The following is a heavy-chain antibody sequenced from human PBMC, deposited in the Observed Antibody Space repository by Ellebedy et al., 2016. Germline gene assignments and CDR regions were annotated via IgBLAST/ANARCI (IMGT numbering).Heavy chain of an antibody. J-gene: IGHJ2*01. CDR1: GGSISSYY. CDR3: ARHLAVPSHWYFDL. CDR2: IYYTGST. D-gene: IGHD6-19*01. V-gene: IGHV4-59*08. Sequence: SETLSLTCTVSGGSISSYYWSWIRQPPGKGLEWIGYIYYTGSTNYNPSLKSRVTISVDTSKNQFSLNLNSVTAADTAVYYCARHLAVPSHWYFDLWGRGTLVTVSS.